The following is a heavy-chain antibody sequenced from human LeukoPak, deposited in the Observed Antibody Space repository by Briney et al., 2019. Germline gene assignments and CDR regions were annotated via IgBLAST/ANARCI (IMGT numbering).Heavy chain of an antibody. J-gene: IGHJ4*02. D-gene: IGHD2-21*02. V-gene: IGHV3-23*01. CDR3: AKGRSDSPFYFDY. CDR1: GFTFSSYA. Sequence: QAGGSLRLSCAASGFTFSSYAMSWVRQAPGKGLEWVSVISGSGGTTFYTDSVKGRFTISRDNSKNTLYLQMNSLRAEDTAVYYCAKGRSDSPFYFDYWGQGTLVTVSS. CDR2: ISGSGGTT.